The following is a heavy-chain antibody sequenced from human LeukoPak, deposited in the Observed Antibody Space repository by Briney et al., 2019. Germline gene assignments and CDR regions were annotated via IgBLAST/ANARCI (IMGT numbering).Heavy chain of an antibody. D-gene: IGHD1-26*01. J-gene: IGHJ3*02. CDR1: GGTFSSYA. V-gene: IGHV1-69*04. CDR3: ARAPDSGSYRDAFHI. Sequence: ASVKVSCKASGGTFSSYAISWVRQAPGQGLQWMGRIIPILGIANYAQKFQGRVTITADKSTSTAYMELSSLRSDDTAVYYCARAPDSGSYRDAFHIWGQGTMVTVSS. CDR2: IIPILGIA.